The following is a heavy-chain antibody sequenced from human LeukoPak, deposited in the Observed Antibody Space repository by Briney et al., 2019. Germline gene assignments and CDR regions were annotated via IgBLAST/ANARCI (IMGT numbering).Heavy chain of an antibody. J-gene: IGHJ4*02. D-gene: IGHD2-2*01. CDR1: GGSISSGSYY. Sequence: PSQTLSLTCTVSGGSISSGSYYWSWIRQPAGKGLEWIGRIYTSGSTNYNPSLKSRVTISVDTSKNQFSLKLSSVTAADTAVYYCARSGWWDCSSTSCYFDYWGQGTLVTVSS. CDR2: IYTSGST. V-gene: IGHV4-61*02. CDR3: ARSGWWDCSSTSCYFDY.